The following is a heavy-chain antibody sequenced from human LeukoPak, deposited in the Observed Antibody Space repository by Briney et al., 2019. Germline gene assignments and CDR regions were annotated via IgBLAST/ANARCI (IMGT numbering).Heavy chain of an antibody. CDR3: AREAVSGCYDYFDY. CDR1: GGSISGDY. V-gene: IGHV4-59*01. D-gene: IGHD6-19*01. J-gene: IGHJ4*02. CDR2: ISYSGST. Sequence: SETLSLTCTVSGGSISGDYWSWIRQPPGKGLEWIGCISYSGSTNYNPSLKSRVTISVDTSKNQLSLKLTSVTAADTAVYYCAREAVSGCYDYFDYWGQGTLVSVSS.